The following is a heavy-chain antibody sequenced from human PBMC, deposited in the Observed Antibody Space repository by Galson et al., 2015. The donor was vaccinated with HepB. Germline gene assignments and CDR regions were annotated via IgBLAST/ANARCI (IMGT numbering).Heavy chain of an antibody. CDR1: GFSLSTSGMC. Sequence: PALVKPTQPLTLTCTFSGFSLSTSGMCVNWIRQPPGKALEWLARIDWDDDKYYNPPLKTRLTISKDTSKNQVVLTMTNMDPVDTGTYYCARIYTTSCKGDYWGQGTLVTVSS. J-gene: IGHJ4*02. CDR3: ARIYTTSCKGDY. D-gene: IGHD2-2*01. V-gene: IGHV2-70*11. CDR2: IDWDDDK.